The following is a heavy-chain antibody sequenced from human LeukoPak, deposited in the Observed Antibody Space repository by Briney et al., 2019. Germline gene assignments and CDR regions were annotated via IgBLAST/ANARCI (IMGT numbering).Heavy chain of an antibody. CDR3: ARGGADIVVVPAAPDAFDI. Sequence: GESLKISCKGSGYSFTSYWIGWVRQMPGKGLEWMGIIYPGDSDTRYSPSFQGQVTISADKSISTAYLQWSSLKASDTAMYYCARGGADIVVVPAAPDAFDIWGQGTMVTVSS. D-gene: IGHD2-2*01. V-gene: IGHV5-51*01. J-gene: IGHJ3*02. CDR1: GYSFTSYW. CDR2: IYPGDSDT.